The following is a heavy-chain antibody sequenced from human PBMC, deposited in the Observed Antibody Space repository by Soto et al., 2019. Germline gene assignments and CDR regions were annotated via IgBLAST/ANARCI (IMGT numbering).Heavy chain of an antibody. V-gene: IGHV3-23*01. Sequence: GGSLRLSCAASGFTFSSYAMSWVRQAPGKGLEWVSAISGSGGSTYYADSVKGRFTISRDNSKNTLYLQMNSLRAEDTAVYYCAKESSSGWPPMDYYGMDVWGQGTTVTVSS. D-gene: IGHD6-19*01. CDR1: GFTFSSYA. J-gene: IGHJ6*02. CDR3: AKESSSGWPPMDYYGMDV. CDR2: ISGSGGST.